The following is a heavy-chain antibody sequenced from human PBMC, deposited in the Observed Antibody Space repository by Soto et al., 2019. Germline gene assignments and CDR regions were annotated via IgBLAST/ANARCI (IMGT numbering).Heavy chain of an antibody. V-gene: IGHV2-5*02. CDR3: AHSQLRCLEWLLYQPYYYYGMDV. D-gene: IGHD3-3*01. Sequence: SGPTLVHPTQTLTLTCTFSGFSLSTSGVGVGWIRQPPGKALEWLALIYWDDDKRYSPSLKSRLTITKDTSKNQVVLTMTNMDPVDTATYYCAHSQLRCLEWLLYQPYYYYGMDVWGQGTTVTVS. CDR1: GFSLSTSGVG. CDR2: IYWDDDK. J-gene: IGHJ6*02.